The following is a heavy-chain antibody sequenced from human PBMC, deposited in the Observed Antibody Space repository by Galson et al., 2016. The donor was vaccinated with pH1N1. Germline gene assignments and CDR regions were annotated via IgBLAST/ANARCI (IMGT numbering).Heavy chain of an antibody. CDR1: GYTFTAYG. J-gene: IGHJ4*02. D-gene: IGHD6-13*01. CDR3: ARTAAAAYFDY. CDR2: ISAINASP. V-gene: IGHV1-18*01. Sequence: SVKVSCKASGYTFTAYGINWVRQAPGQGLEWMGRISAINASPSYAQKFQGGVAMTSDPSTNTAFMELGSLRSDDTAVYYCARTAAAAYFDYWGQGTLITVSS.